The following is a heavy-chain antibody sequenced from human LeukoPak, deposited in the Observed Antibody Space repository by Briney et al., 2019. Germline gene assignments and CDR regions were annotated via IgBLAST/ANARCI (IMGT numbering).Heavy chain of an antibody. Sequence: SGGSLRLSCAASGFTFSSYSMNWVRQAPGKGLDWVSYISSSSSTIYYADSVKGRFTISRDNAKNSLYLQMNSLRAEDTAVYYCARTPLTMVVSAYFDYWGQGTLVTVSS. D-gene: IGHD4/OR15-4a*01. CDR1: GFTFSSYS. V-gene: IGHV3-48*01. CDR2: ISSSSSTI. J-gene: IGHJ4*02. CDR3: ARTPLTMVVSAYFDY.